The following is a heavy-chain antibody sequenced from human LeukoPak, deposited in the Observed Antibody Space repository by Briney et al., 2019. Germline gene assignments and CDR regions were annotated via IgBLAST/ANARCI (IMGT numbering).Heavy chain of an antibody. CDR1: GGSISTYY. V-gene: IGHV4-59*01. J-gene: IGHJ6*02. D-gene: IGHD5-24*01. CDR2: IYYSGST. Sequence: SETLSLTCTVSGGSISTYYWTWIRQPPGKGLEWIGHIYYSGSTNYNPSLKSRVSISVDTSENQFSLKLTSVTAADTAVYYCARDNYRDGVDVWGQGTTVTVS. CDR3: ARDNYRDGVDV.